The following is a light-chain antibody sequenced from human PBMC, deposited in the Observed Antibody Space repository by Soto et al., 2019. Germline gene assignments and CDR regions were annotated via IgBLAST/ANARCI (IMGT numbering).Light chain of an antibody. V-gene: IGLV1-40*01. CDR1: SSNIGAPYG. Sequence: QSVLTQPPSVSGAPGRRVTISCTGSSSNIGAPYGVHWYQQLPGTAPKLLIYGNNNRPSGVPDRFSGSQSGTSASLAITGLQAEDEADYYCSSYAGSNNFVFGTGTKVTVL. J-gene: IGLJ1*01. CDR3: SSYAGSNNFV. CDR2: GNN.